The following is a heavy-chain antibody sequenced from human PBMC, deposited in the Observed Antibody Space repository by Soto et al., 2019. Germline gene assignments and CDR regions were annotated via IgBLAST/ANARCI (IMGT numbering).Heavy chain of an antibody. CDR2: TYYRSKWYN. V-gene: IGHV6-1*01. D-gene: IGHD6-6*01. J-gene: IGHJ6*02. CDR3: ARALQLAYGMDV. CDR1: RDSVSSNSAA. Sequence: QTRSLTCAISRDSVSSNSAAWNWIRHSPSRGLEWLGRTYYRSKWYNDYAVSLKSRITINPDTSKNQFSLQLNSVTPEDTAVYYCARALQLAYGMDVWGQGTKVTVYS.